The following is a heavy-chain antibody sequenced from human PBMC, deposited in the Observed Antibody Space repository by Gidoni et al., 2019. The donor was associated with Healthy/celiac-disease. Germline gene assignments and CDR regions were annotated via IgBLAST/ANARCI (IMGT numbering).Heavy chain of an antibody. CDR2: INHSGST. CDR1: GGSFSGYY. D-gene: IGHD3-9*01. CDR3: ARGGDYDILTY. Sequence: QVQLQQLGAGLLKPSETLSLTFAVYGGSFSGYYWGWIRPPPGKGLEWIGEINHSGSTNYNPSLKSRVTISVDTSKNQFSRKLSSVTAADTAVYYCARGGDYDILTYWGQGTLVTVSS. V-gene: IGHV4-34*01. J-gene: IGHJ4*02.